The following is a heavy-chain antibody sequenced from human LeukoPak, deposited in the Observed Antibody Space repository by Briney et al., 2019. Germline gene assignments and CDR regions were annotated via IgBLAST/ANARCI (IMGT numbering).Heavy chain of an antibody. D-gene: IGHD1-26*01. V-gene: IGHV1-46*01. CDR2: INPSDGAT. J-gene: IGHJ6*03. CDR1: GYTFTMYY. Sequence: ASVKVSCKASGYTFTMYYIHWVRQAPGQGLEWMGMINPSDGATTYAQRFQGRVTMTRDMSTTTVYMDLRSLRSEDTAVYFCAGKLRGGLSGILGGLFASYYTYYYMDVWGRGTTVTVSS. CDR3: AGKLRGGLSGILGGLFASYYTYYYMDV.